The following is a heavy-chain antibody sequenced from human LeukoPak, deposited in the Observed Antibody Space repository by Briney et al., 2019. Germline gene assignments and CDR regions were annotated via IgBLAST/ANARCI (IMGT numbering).Heavy chain of an antibody. CDR2: IYTSGST. CDR1: GGSFSSYY. Sequence: SETLSLTCTVSGGSFSSYYWTWIRQPAGKGLEWIGRIYTSGSTDYNPSLKSRVTMSVDTSKNQFSLKLSSVTAADTAVYYCARSYSGSYYFDYWGQGTLVTVSS. J-gene: IGHJ4*02. V-gene: IGHV4-4*07. CDR3: ARSYSGSYYFDY. D-gene: IGHD1-26*01.